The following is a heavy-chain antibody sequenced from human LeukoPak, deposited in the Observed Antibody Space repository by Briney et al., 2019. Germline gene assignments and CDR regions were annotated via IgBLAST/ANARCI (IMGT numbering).Heavy chain of an antibody. Sequence: SNNPTLTCAAYGGSLRGYYCRSIHHPPKKGLARIGGMNHSGSTNYNPSLKRRVKISVDTSKNQFSLKLISVTAVDTAVYYCARGRVVPAAILYWYFDLWGRGTLVTVSS. V-gene: IGHV4-34*01. CDR3: ARGRVVPAAILYWYFDL. CDR1: GGSLRGYY. CDR2: MNHSGST. J-gene: IGHJ2*01. D-gene: IGHD2-2*01.